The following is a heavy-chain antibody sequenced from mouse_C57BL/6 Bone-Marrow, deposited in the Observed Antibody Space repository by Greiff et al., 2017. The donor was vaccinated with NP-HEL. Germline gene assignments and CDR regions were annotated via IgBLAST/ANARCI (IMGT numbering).Heavy chain of an antibody. CDR2: IYPGSGST. Sequence: QVQLQQSGAELVKPGASVKMSCKASGYTFTSYWITWVKQRPGQGLEWIGDIYPGSGSTNYNEKFKSKATLTVDTSSSTAYMQLSSLTSEDSAVYYCARGGGNPAWFAYWGQGTLVTVSA. V-gene: IGHV1-55*01. D-gene: IGHD2-1*01. CDR1: GYTFTSYW. J-gene: IGHJ3*01. CDR3: ARGGGNPAWFAY.